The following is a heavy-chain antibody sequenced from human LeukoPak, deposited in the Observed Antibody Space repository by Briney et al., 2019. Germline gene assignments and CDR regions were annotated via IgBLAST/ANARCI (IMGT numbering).Heavy chain of an antibody. D-gene: IGHD6-13*01. V-gene: IGHV4-59*08. J-gene: IGHJ4*02. CDR2: IYYSGST. CDR3: ARRTAAGRFDY. CDR1: GGSISSYY. Sequence: SETLSLTCTVSGGSISSYYWSWIRQPPGKGLEWIGYIYYSGSTYYNPSLKSRLTMSVDTSKNQFSLKLSSVTAADTAVYYCARRTAAGRFDYWGQGTLVTVSS.